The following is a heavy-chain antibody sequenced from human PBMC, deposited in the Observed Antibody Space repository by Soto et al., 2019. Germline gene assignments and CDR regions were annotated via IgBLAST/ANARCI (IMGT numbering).Heavy chain of an antibody. D-gene: IGHD2-21*01. CDR1: GFSLTTSGVS. CDR2: IYWDDDR. CDR3: GHAMVVGLFDY. V-gene: IGHV2-5*02. Sequence: QITLKESGPPLVKPTQTLALTCTFSGFSLTTSGVSVAWIRQPPGEALAWLAFIYWDDDRRYSPSLKSRRPISKDTSKTQVLLTTTNMYPVDTATYCCGHAMVVGLFDYWGQGTLGAVSS. J-gene: IGHJ4*02.